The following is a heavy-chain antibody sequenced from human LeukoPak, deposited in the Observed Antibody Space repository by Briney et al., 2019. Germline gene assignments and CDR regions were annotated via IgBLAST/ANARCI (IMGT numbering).Heavy chain of an antibody. CDR3: AKALSDYGSGSSFDY. CDR2: ISWDGGST. D-gene: IGHD3-10*01. CDR1: GFTFDDYA. V-gene: IGHV3-43D*03. J-gene: IGHJ4*02. Sequence: PGGSLRLSCAASGFTFDDYAMHWVRQAPGKGLEWVSLISWDGGSTYYADSVKGRFTISRDNSKNSLYLQMNSLRAEDTALYYCAKALSDYGSGSSFDYWGQGTLVTVSS.